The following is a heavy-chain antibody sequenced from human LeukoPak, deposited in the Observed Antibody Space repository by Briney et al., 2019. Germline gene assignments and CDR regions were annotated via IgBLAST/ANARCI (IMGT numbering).Heavy chain of an antibody. Sequence: SETLSLTCTASGGSVSSGSYYWSWIRQPPGKELEWIGYIYYSGSTNYNPSLKSRVTISVDTSKNQFSLKLSSVTAADTAVYYCARVGTADAFDIWGQGTMVTVSS. D-gene: IGHD1-1*01. J-gene: IGHJ3*02. V-gene: IGHV4-61*01. CDR1: GGSVSSGSYY. CDR3: ARVGTADAFDI. CDR2: IYYSGST.